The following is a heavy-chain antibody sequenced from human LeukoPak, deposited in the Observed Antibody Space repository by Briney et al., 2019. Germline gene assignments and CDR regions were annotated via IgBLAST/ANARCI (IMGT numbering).Heavy chain of an antibody. V-gene: IGHV4-30-4*08. CDR1: GYSISSGYY. CDR3: AREGYGDRYDY. CDR2: IYYSGST. Sequence: SETLSLTCTVSGYSISSGYYWGWIRQAPGKGLEWIGYIYYSGSTYYNPSLKSRVTISVDTSKNQFSLKLSSVTAADTAVYYCAREGYGDRYDYWGQGTLVTVSS. D-gene: IGHD4-17*01. J-gene: IGHJ4*02.